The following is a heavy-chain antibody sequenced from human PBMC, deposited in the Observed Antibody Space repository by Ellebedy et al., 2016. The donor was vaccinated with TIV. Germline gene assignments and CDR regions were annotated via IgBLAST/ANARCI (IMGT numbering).Heavy chain of an antibody. J-gene: IGHJ4*02. V-gene: IGHV4-38-2*02. CDR1: GYSISSAYY. CDR3: ARDYDYSLWDY. CDR2: IHHAGRT. Sequence: AGSLRLSXSVSGYSISSAYYWGWMRQPPGKGLEWIGSIHHAGRTYYNPSLKSRVTISVDTSKNEFSLKLSSVTAADTAVYYCARDYDYSLWDYWGQGTLVTVSS. D-gene: IGHD2/OR15-2a*01.